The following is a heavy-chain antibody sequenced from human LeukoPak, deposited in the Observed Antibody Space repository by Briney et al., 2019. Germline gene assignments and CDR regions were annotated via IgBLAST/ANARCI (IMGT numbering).Heavy chain of an antibody. CDR1: GFTFSSYS. D-gene: IGHD3-16*01. CDR3: ARAYGGVINLDY. V-gene: IGHV3-21*01. CDR2: ISSSSSYI. J-gene: IGHJ4*02. Sequence: GGSLRLSCAASGFTFSSYSMNWVRQAPGKGLEWVSSISSSSSYIYCADSVKGRFTISRDNAKNSLYLQMNSLRAEDTAVYYCARAYGGVINLDYWGQGTLVTVSS.